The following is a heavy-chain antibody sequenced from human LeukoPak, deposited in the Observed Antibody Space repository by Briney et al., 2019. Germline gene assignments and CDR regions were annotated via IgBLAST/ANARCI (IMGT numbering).Heavy chain of an antibody. CDR2: ISGSGGST. CDR3: GKVARNYYYYCMDV. Sequence: GGSLRLSCAASGFTFSGFAMSWVRRTPGKGLEWVSAISGSGGSTYYADSVKGRFTISRDNSKNTLYLQMNSLRAEDTAVYYCGKVARNYYYYCMDVWGKGTMVTVSS. CDR1: GFTFSGFA. V-gene: IGHV3-23*01. D-gene: IGHD2-21*01. J-gene: IGHJ6*03.